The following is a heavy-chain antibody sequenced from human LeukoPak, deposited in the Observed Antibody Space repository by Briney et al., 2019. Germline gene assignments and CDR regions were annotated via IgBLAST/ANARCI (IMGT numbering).Heavy chain of an antibody. CDR3: AREEYYYGSGSYRGYDAFDI. V-gene: IGHV3-33*01. J-gene: IGHJ3*02. Sequence: GGALRLSCAASGFTFSSYGMHWVRQAPGKGLEWVSVIWYDGSNKYYVDSVKGGFTISRDKSKNTLYLQMNSLRAEDTAVYYCAREEYYYGSGSYRGYDAFDIWGQGTMVTVSS. CDR1: GFTFSSYG. CDR2: IWYDGSNK. D-gene: IGHD3-10*01.